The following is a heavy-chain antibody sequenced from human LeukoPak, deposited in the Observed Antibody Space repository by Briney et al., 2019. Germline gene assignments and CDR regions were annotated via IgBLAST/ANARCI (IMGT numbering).Heavy chain of an antibody. J-gene: IGHJ4*02. D-gene: IGHD1-26*01. V-gene: IGHV1-24*01. CDR1: GYTLTELS. Sequence: GASVKVSCKVSGYTLTELSMHWLRQAPGKGLEWMGGFDPEDGETIYAQKFHGRVTMTEDTSTDTAYMELSSLRSEDTAVYYCATISGSYSEFDYWGQGTLVTVSS. CDR3: ATISGSYSEFDY. CDR2: FDPEDGET.